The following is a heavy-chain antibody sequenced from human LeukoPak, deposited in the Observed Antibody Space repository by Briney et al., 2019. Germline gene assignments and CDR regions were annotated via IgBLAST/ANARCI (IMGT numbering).Heavy chain of an antibody. CDR1: GFSVSSTH. CDR2: INHNGEMI. D-gene: IGHD3-9*01. Sequence: PGGSLRLSCAASGFSVSSTHMSWVRQAPGKGLEWVSYINHNGEMIFYPDFVKGRFTISRDNAKNSLYLQMNSLRDEDTAVYYCARDNDWAFHYWGQGTLVTVSS. V-gene: IGHV3-48*02. J-gene: IGHJ4*02. CDR3: ARDNDWAFHY.